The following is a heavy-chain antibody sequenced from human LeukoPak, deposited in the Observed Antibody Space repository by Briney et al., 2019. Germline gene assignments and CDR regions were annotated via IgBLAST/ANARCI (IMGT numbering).Heavy chain of an antibody. CDR2: INHSGST. J-gene: IGHJ5*02. V-gene: IGHV4-34*01. CDR3: ARAPNWNFGWFDP. Sequence: PSETLSLTCAVYGGSFSGYYWSWIRQPPGKGLEWIGEINHSGSTNYNPSLKSRVTISVDTSKDQFSLKLSSVTAADTAVYYCARAPNWNFGWFDPWGQGTLVTVSS. D-gene: IGHD1-7*01. CDR1: GGSFSGYY.